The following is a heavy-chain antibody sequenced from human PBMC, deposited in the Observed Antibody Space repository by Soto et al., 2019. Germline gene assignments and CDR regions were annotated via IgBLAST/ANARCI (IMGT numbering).Heavy chain of an antibody. D-gene: IGHD2-15*01. CDR1: GFTFTSSA. CDR2: IVVGSGNT. J-gene: IGHJ3*01. Sequence: SVKVSCKASGFTFTSSAMQWVRQARRQRLEWIGWIVVGSGNTNYAQKFQERVTITRDMSTSTAYMELSSLRSEDTAVYYCAATDDRYCSGGSCYPQAVWGQGTMVTVSS. V-gene: IGHV1-58*02. CDR3: AATDDRYCSGGSCYPQAV.